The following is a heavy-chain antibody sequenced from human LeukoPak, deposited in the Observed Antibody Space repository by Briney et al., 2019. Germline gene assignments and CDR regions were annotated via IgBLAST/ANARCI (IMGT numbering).Heavy chain of an antibody. V-gene: IGHV3-30*03. CDR3: ARGDKRVTFGGVSVPFDY. Sequence: GGSLRLSCAASGFTFSSYGMHWVRQAPGKGLEWVAVISYDGSNKYYADSVKGRFTISRDNSKNTLYLQMNSLRAEDTAVYYCARGDKRVTFGGVSVPFDYWGQGTLVIVSS. CDR1: GFTFSSYG. CDR2: ISYDGSNK. J-gene: IGHJ4*02. D-gene: IGHD3-16*02.